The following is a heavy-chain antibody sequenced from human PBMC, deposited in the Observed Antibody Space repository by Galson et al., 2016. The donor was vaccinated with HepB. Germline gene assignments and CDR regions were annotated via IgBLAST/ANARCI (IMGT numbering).Heavy chain of an antibody. CDR3: ARDGGGSSGYYLDY. D-gene: IGHD3-22*01. CDR1: GFTFSSYG. V-gene: IGHV3-33*01. CDR2: IWYDGTNK. Sequence: SLRLSCAASGFTFSSYGMHWVRQAPGKGLEWVAVIWYDGTNKYYADSVKGRFTIFRDNSKNTLYLQMNSLCAEDTAVYYCARDGGGSSGYYLDYWGQGTLVTVSS. J-gene: IGHJ4*02.